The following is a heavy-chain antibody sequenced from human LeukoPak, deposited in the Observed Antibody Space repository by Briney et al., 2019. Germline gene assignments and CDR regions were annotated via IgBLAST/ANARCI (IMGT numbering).Heavy chain of an antibody. CDR3: AISIPAAMQEPYYYYGMDV. CDR2: INPNSGGT. CDR1: GYTFTGYY. Sequence: ASVKVSCKASGYTFTGYYMHWVRQAPGQGLEWMGWINPNSGGTNYAQKFQGWVTMTRDTSISTAYMELSRLGSDDTAVYYCAISIPAAMQEPYYYYGMDVWGQGTTVTVSS. J-gene: IGHJ6*02. V-gene: IGHV1-2*04. D-gene: IGHD2-2*01.